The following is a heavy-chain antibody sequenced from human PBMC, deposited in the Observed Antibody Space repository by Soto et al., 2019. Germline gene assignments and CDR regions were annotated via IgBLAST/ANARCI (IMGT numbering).Heavy chain of an antibody. CDR2: VIPMYDTR. CDR3: ARVSYGDYGLNY. V-gene: IGHV1-69*01. Sequence: QVQLVQSGAEVKEPGSSVKVSCTASGGTFNDFVITWVRQAPGQGLEWMGGVIPMYDTRDYGQRFQGRVTITADESTSTVYMELSSLRSEDTAIYYCARVSYGDYGLNYWGQGTLLTVSS. J-gene: IGHJ4*02. CDR1: GGTFNDFV. D-gene: IGHD4-17*01.